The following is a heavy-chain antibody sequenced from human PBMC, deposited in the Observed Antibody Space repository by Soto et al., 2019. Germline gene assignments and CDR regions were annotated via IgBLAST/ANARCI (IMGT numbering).Heavy chain of an antibody. Sequence: GGSLRLSCAASGFTFSSYAISWVRQAPWKGLEWVSAISGSGGSTHYADSVKGRFTISRDNSKNTLYLQMNSPRADDTAVYYSAKDYSYDSTGYNRFDCCGRRALVAVCS. CDR3: AKDYSYDSTGYNRFDC. CDR1: GFTFSSYA. D-gene: IGHD3-22*01. J-gene: IGHJ4*02. CDR2: ISGSGGST. V-gene: IGHV3-23*01.